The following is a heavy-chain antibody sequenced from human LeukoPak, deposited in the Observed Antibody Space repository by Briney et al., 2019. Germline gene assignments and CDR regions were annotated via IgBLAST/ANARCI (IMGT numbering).Heavy chain of an antibody. CDR3: ATDLWCGGDCRADFQH. D-gene: IGHD2-21*02. J-gene: IGHJ1*01. Sequence: ASVNVSCKVSGYTLTELSMHWVRQAPGKGLEWMGGFDPEDGETIYAQKFQGRVTMTEDTSTDTAYMELSSLRSEDTAVYYCATDLWCGGDCRADFQHWGQGTLVTVSS. V-gene: IGHV1-24*01. CDR1: GYTLTELS. CDR2: FDPEDGET.